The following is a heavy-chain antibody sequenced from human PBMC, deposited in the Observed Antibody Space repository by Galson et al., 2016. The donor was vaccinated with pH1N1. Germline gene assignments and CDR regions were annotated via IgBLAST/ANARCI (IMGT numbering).Heavy chain of an antibody. CDR1: GFTFSDYY. J-gene: IGHJ4*02. V-gene: IGHV3-11*04. D-gene: IGHD2-21*01. Sequence: SLRLSCAASGFTFSDYYMSWIRQAPGKGLEWVSYIRSSGSTIYYADSVKGRFTISRDSAKNSLYLQMDSLRAEDTAIYYCARAIAQGDSYWGQGTLVTVSS. CDR3: ARAIAQGDSY. CDR2: IRSSGSTI.